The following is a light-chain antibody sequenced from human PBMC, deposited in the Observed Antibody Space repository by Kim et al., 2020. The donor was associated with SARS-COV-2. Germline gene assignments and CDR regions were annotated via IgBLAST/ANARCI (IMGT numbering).Light chain of an antibody. V-gene: IGLV2-14*04. J-gene: IGLJ1*01. Sequence: QSITISCTGTSSDVGGYNYVSWYQQHPGKAPKLMIYDVSKRPSGVSNRFSGSKSGNTASLTISGLQDEDEADYYCSSYTSSSTYVFGTGTKVTVL. CDR2: DVS. CDR1: SSDVGGYNY. CDR3: SSYTSSSTYV.